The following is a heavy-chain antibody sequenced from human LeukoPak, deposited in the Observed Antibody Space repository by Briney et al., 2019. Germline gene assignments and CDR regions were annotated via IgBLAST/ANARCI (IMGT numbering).Heavy chain of an antibody. CDR1: GGSISSYY. D-gene: IGHD6-6*01. V-gene: IGHV4-4*07. CDR2: IYTSGST. CDR3: ARDALSSSRAGGAFDI. J-gene: IGHJ3*02. Sequence: SETLSLTCTVSGGSISSYYWSWIRQPAGKGLEWIGRIYTSGSTNYNPSLKSRVTMSVDTSKNQFSLKLSSVTAADTAVYYCARDALSSSRAGGAFDIWGQGTMVTVSS.